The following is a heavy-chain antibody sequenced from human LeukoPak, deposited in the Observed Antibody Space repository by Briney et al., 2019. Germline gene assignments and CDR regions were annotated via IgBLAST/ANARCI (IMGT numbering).Heavy chain of an antibody. CDR2: IIPILGIA. CDR1: GGTFSSYN. J-gene: IGHJ6*03. Sequence: SVKVSCKASGGTFSSYNISWVRQAPGQGLEWMGRIIPILGIANYAQKFQGRVTMTTDKSTSTAYMELSSLRSEDTAVYYCASPERRGYYYYDLDVWGKGTTVTVSS. D-gene: IGHD1-1*01. V-gene: IGHV1-69*02. CDR3: ASPERRGYYYYDLDV.